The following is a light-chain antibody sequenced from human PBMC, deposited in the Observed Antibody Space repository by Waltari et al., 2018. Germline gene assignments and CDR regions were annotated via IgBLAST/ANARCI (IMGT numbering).Light chain of an antibody. J-gene: IGLJ3*02. CDR1: SSTIGDNY. CDR3: AAWDDSLSGWV. CDR2: RNN. Sequence: QSVLTQLPSASGTSGQGVTISCSGSSSTIGDNYVNWYQQFPGTSPRLLIHRNNQRPSGVPDRVSGSKSGTSAFLVISGLRSEDEADYHCAAWDDSLSGWVFGGGTKVTVL. V-gene: IGLV1-47*01.